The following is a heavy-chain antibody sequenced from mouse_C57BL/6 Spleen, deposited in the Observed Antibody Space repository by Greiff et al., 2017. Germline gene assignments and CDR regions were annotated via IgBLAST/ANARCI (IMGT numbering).Heavy chain of an antibody. V-gene: IGHV1-26*01. CDR1: GYTFTDYY. Sequence: EVQVVESGPELVKPGASVKISCKASGYTFTDYYMNWVKQSHGKSLEWIGDINPNNGGTSYNQKFKGKATLTVDKSSSTAYMELRSLTSEDSAVYYCARSWDDYWGQGTTLTVSS. J-gene: IGHJ2*01. D-gene: IGHD4-1*01. CDR2: INPNNGGT. CDR3: ARSWDDY.